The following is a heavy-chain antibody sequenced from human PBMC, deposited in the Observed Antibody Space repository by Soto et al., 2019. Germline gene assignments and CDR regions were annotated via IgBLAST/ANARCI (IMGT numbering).Heavy chain of an antibody. V-gene: IGHV1-3*01. CDR3: ARGDGDILTGYYIVGDY. Sequence: ASVKVSCEASGYIFTSYAMHWVRQAPGQRLEWMGWINAGNGNTKYSQKFQGRVTITRDTSASTAYMELSSLRSEDTAVYYCARGDGDILTGYYIVGDYWGQGTLVTVSS. J-gene: IGHJ4*02. D-gene: IGHD3-9*01. CDR1: GYIFTSYA. CDR2: INAGNGNT.